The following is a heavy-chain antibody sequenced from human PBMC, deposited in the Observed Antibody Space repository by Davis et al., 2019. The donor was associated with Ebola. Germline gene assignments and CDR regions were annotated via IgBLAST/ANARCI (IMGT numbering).Heavy chain of an antibody. Sequence: GESLKISCAASGFTFSSYAMSWVRQAPGKGLEWVSAISGSGGSTYYADSVKGRFTISRDNSKNTLYLQMNSLRAEDTAVYYCARWYNSSWYWPYYYYYGMDVWGQGTTVTVSS. D-gene: IGHD6-13*01. CDR2: ISGSGGST. J-gene: IGHJ6*02. V-gene: IGHV3-23*01. CDR3: ARWYNSSWYWPYYYYYGMDV. CDR1: GFTFSSYA.